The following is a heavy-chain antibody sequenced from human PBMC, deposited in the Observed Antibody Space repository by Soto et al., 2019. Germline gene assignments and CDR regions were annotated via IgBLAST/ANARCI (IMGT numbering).Heavy chain of an antibody. J-gene: IGHJ4*02. CDR1: GFSLSTSGVG. V-gene: IGHV2-5*02. CDR2: IYWDDDK. D-gene: IGHD3-22*01. CDR3: AHRLNYYDSSGYNN. Sequence: KESGPTLVKPTQTLTLTCTFSGFSLSTSGVGVGWIRQPPGKALEWLALIYWDDDKRYSPSLKSRLTITKDTSKNQVVLTMTNMDPVDTATYYCAHRLNYYDSSGYNNWGQGTLVTVSS.